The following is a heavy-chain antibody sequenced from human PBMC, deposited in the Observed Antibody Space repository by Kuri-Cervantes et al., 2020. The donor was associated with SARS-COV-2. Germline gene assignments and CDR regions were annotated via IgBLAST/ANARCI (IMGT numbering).Heavy chain of an antibody. Sequence: SETLSLTCTVSGGSISSYHWSWIRQPPGKGLEWIGYIYYSGSTNYNPSLKSRVTISVDTSKNQFSLKLSSVTAADTAVYYCARSFTVRGAYFDYWGQGTLVTVSS. V-gene: IGHV4-59*01. CDR2: IYYSGST. J-gene: IGHJ4*02. CDR1: GGSISSYH. D-gene: IGHD3-10*01. CDR3: ARSFTVRGAYFDY.